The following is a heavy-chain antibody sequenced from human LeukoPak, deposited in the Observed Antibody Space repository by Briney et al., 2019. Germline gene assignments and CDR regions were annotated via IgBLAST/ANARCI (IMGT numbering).Heavy chain of an antibody. V-gene: IGHV4-34*01. CDR3: ARGTLTGFWSGYRYYYGMDV. D-gene: IGHD3-3*01. Sequence: SETLSLTCAVYGGSFSGYYWSWIRQPPGKGLEWIGEINHSGSTNYNPSLKSRVTISVDTSKNQFSLKLSSVTAADTAVYYCARGTLTGFWSGYRYYYGMDVWGQGTTVTASS. CDR1: GGSFSGYY. CDR2: INHSGST. J-gene: IGHJ6*02.